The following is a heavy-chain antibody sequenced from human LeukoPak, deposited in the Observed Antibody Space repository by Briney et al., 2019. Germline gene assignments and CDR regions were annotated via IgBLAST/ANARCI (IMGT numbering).Heavy chain of an antibody. J-gene: IGHJ3*02. V-gene: IGHV3-7*01. Sequence: GGSLRLSCAASGLTFTNFWMSWVRQVPGKGLERVAIIKDDGSETLYVDSVKGRFTISRDDAENSLSLQMNSLRVEDTAVYYCARVLRSYCCAFDIWGQGTMVTVSS. CDR3: ARVLRSYCCAFDI. CDR2: IKDDGSET. D-gene: IGHD3-16*02. CDR1: GLTFTNFW.